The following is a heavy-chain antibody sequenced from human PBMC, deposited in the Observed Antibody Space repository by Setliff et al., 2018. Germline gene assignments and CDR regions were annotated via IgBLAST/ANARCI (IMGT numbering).Heavy chain of an antibody. CDR2: IYDSGSS. Sequence: SETLSLTCTVSGGSFSNSGFFWGWLRQAPGKGLEWIGNIYDSGSSNYNASLKSRLIITRDTSKNQISLKLTSVTAADTAVYYCGRGFSRIEGWGNWFDPWGQGILVTVSS. CDR3: GRGFSRIEGWGNWFDP. D-gene: IGHD2-15*01. V-gene: IGHV4-39*01. J-gene: IGHJ5*02. CDR1: GGSFSNSGFF.